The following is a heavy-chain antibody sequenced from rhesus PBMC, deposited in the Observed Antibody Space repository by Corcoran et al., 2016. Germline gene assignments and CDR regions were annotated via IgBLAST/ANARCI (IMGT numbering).Heavy chain of an antibody. V-gene: IGHV3S25*01. D-gene: IGHD6S26*01. CDR2: INSGGGST. CDR3: AKEDGRLVPLDY. CDR1: GFTFSSDW. J-gene: IGHJ4*01. Sequence: EVQLVESGGGLAKPGGSWRLSCAASGFTFSSDWMNWGRQAPGKGLEWVSAINSGGGSTYYADSVKGRFTISRDNSKNTLSLQMNSLRAEDTAVYYCAKEDGRLVPLDYWGQGVLVTVSS.